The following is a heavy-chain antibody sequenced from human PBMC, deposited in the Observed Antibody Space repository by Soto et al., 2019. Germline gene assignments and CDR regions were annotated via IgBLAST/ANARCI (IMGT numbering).Heavy chain of an antibody. CDR1: GFTFSSYW. CDR3: ARDRIPIAAAGPDY. J-gene: IGHJ4*02. V-gene: IGHV3-7*01. Sequence: GGSLRLSCAASGFTFSSYWMSWVRQAPGKGLEWVANIKQDGSEKYYVDSVKGRFTISRDNAKNSLYLQMNSLRAEDTAVYYCARDRIPIAAAGPDYWGQGTLVTVSS. D-gene: IGHD6-13*01. CDR2: IKQDGSEK.